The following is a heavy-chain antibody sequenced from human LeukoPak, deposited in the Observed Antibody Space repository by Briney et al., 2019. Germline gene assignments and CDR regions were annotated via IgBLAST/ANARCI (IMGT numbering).Heavy chain of an antibody. CDR3: ARDLDY. V-gene: IGHV4-59*12. Sequence: SETLSLTCTVSGGSISSYYWSWIRQPPGKGLEWIGYIYYSGSTNYNPSLKSRVTISVDTSKNQFSLKLSSVTAADTAVYYCARDLDYWGQGTLVTVSS. CDR2: IYYSGST. J-gene: IGHJ4*02. CDR1: GGSISSYY.